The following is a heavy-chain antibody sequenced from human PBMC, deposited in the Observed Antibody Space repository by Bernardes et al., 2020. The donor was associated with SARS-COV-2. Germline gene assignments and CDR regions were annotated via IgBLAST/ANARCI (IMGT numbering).Heavy chain of an antibody. D-gene: IGHD3-10*01. V-gene: IGHV1-8*01. CDR3: ARRGDDHGSGTQHVAGY. Sequence: ASVKASCKASGYTFISYDINWVRQATGQGLEWMGWMNPNTGGPGYAPKFQGRVTMTRNTSINTAYMELSSLRPEDTAVYYCARRGDDHGSGTQHVAGYWGQGTLVTVSS. J-gene: IGHJ4*02. CDR2: MNPNTGGP. CDR1: GYTFISYD.